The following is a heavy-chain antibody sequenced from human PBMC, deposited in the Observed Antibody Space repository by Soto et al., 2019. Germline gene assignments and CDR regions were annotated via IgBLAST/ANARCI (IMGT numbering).Heavy chain of an antibody. CDR3: ATDYGGSPWYFDY. V-gene: IGHV1-69*02. D-gene: IGHD4-17*01. J-gene: IGHJ4*02. Sequence: ASVKVSCKASGGTFSSYTISWVRQAPGQGLEWMGRIIPILGIANYAQKFQGRVTITADKSTSTAYMELSSLRSEDTAVYYCATDYGGSPWYFDYWGQGTLVTVSS. CDR2: IIPILGIA. CDR1: GGTFSSYT.